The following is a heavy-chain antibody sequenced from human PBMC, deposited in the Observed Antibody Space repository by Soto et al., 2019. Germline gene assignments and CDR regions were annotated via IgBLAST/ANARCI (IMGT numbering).Heavy chain of an antibody. J-gene: IGHJ5*02. CDR1: GGSISSYY. V-gene: IGHV4-59*01. CDR2: IYYSGST. D-gene: IGHD2-21*01. Sequence: PSETLSLTCTVSGGSISSYYWSWIRQPPGKGLEWIGYIYYSGSTNYNPSLKSRVTISVDTSKNQSSLTMSSVAGAVTAAYSCARDPIPIDPWGQGTLVTDSS. CDR3: ARDPIPIDP.